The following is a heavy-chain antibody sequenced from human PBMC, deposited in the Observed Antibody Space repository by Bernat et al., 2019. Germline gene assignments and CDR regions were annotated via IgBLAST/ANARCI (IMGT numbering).Heavy chain of an antibody. Sequence: QVQLQQWGAGLLKPSETLSLTCAVYGGSFSNYSWSWIRQPPGKGLEWIGEINHSGSTDYNPSLATRVTISIASSRNQFSLKLRSVTAADTAVYYCAREQTGLFHDVWSGYEGRYYYFYYMDVWGEGTSVTVSS. J-gene: IGHJ6*03. CDR1: GGSFSNYS. CDR3: AREQTGLFHDVWSGYEGRYYYFYYMDV. D-gene: IGHD3-3*01. V-gene: IGHV4-34*01. CDR2: INHSGST.